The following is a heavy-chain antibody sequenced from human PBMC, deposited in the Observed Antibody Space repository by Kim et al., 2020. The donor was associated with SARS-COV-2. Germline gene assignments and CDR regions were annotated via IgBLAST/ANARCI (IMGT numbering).Heavy chain of an antibody. CDR3: ARSGSHLRAWAFDI. Sequence: GGSLRLSCAASGFTFSSYWMHWVRQAPGKGLVWVSRINSDGSSTSYADSVKGRFTISRDNAKNTLYLQMNSLRAEDTAVYYCARSGSHLRAWAFDIWGQGTMVTVSS. J-gene: IGHJ3*02. CDR2: INSDGSST. CDR1: GFTFSSYW. D-gene: IGHD1-26*01. V-gene: IGHV3-74*01.